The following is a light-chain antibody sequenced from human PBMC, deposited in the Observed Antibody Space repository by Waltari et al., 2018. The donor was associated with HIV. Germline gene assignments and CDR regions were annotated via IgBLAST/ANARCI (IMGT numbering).Light chain of an antibody. CDR3: SSYTNKYTWV. CDR1: TSDIREYHY. V-gene: IGLV2-14*01. J-gene: IGLJ3*02. Sequence: QSALTQPASVSGSPGQSTTLSCPATTSDIREYHYVSWFQHHPADAPQLIILEVINPPPGGSTRFSGSKSGNTASLTVSGLQPEDEADYYCSSYTNKYTWVFGGGTKLTVL. CDR2: EVI.